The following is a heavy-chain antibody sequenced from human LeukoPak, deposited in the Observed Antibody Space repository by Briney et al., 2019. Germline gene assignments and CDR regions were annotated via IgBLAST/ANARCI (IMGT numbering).Heavy chain of an antibody. CDR2: ISSTDAGT. CDR1: GFSLSSYA. J-gene: IGHJ4*02. Sequence: GGSLRLSCAASGFSLSSYAMSWVRQAPGKGLEWVSAISSTDAGTYHADSVRGRFAISRDSSKNTLYLQMNSLRAEDAAVYYCAKAPVTSCRGAYCYPFDYWGQGTLVTVSS. D-gene: IGHD2-21*01. V-gene: IGHV3-23*01. CDR3: AKAPVTSCRGAYCYPFDY.